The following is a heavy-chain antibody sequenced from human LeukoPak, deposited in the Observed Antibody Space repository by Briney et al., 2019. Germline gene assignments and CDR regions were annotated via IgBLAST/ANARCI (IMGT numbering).Heavy chain of an antibody. Sequence: GGSLRLSCAASGFTFSNYWMTWVRQAPGKGLEWVANIKQDGSERDYVDSVKGRFTVSRDDAKNSLYLQMNSLRAEDTAVYYCARGITMANWGQGTLVTVSS. V-gene: IGHV3-7*04. CDR1: GFTFSNYW. CDR2: IKQDGSER. CDR3: ARGITMAN. D-gene: IGHD3-10*01. J-gene: IGHJ4*02.